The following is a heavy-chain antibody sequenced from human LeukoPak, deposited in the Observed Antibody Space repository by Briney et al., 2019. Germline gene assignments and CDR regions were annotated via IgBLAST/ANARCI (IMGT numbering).Heavy chain of an antibody. CDR2: IYTSEST. D-gene: IGHD3-10*01. Sequence: SETLSLTCTVSGGSISSGSYYWSWIRQPAGKGLEWIGRIYTSESTNYNPSLKSRVTISVDTSKNQFSLKLSSVTAADTAVYYCARGSPLWFGELLSWWFDPWGQGTLVTVSS. V-gene: IGHV4-61*02. J-gene: IGHJ5*02. CDR3: ARGSPLWFGELLSWWFDP. CDR1: GGSISSGSYY.